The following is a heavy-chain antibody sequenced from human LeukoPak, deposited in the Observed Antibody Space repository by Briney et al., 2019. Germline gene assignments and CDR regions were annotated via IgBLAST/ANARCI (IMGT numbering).Heavy chain of an antibody. J-gene: IGHJ4*02. CDR1: GYTFTSYD. CDR2: MNPNSGNT. V-gene: IGHV1-8*01. Sequence: ASVKVSCKASGYTFTSYDINWVRQATGQGLEWMGWMNPNSGNTGYAQKFQGRVTMTRNPSISTAYMELRSLRSDDTAVYYCARATYGYYGSGTQLEGVDYWGQGTLVTVSS. CDR3: ARATYGYYGSGTQLEGVDY. D-gene: IGHD3-10*01.